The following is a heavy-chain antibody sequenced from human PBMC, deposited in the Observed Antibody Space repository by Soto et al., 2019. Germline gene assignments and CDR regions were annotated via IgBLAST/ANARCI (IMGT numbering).Heavy chain of an antibody. V-gene: IGHV4-34*01. CDR2: INHSGST. CDR3: ARDKITGLFDY. J-gene: IGHJ4*02. D-gene: IGHD2-8*02. CDR1: GWSFSGYY. Sequence: ETLSLTCAVYGWSFSGYYWTWIRQPPGTGLEWIGEINHSGSTNYNPSLKSRVTISVDTSKNQFSLKLTSVTAADTAVYYCARDKITGLFDYWGRGTLVTVSS.